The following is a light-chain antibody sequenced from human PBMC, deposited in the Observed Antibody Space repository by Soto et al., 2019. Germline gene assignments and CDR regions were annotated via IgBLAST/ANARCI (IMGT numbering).Light chain of an antibody. J-gene: IGKJ2*01. Sequence: DIQMTQSPSSLSASLGDRVTITCRASQSISVYLNWYQQKPGKAPQLLIYAASYLQTGVPSRFSGSGSGADFTLTINSLHPEAFATHYCQQSYVSPYTFGQGTKLDIK. CDR2: AAS. V-gene: IGKV1-39*01. CDR3: QQSYVSPYT. CDR1: QSISVY.